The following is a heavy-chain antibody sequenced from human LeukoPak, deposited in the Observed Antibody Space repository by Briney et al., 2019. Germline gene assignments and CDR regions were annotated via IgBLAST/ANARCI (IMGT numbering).Heavy chain of an antibody. J-gene: IGHJ3*02. CDR2: INPNSGGT. CDR1: GYTFTGYY. V-gene: IGHV1-2*02. Sequence: ASVKVSCKASGYTFTGYYMHWVRQAPGQGLEWMGWINPNSGGTNYAQKFQGRVTMTRDTSISTAYMELSRLRSDDTAVYYCARTFFIDGYDAFHIWGQGTMVTVSS. D-gene: IGHD2/OR15-2a*01. CDR3: ARTFFIDGYDAFHI.